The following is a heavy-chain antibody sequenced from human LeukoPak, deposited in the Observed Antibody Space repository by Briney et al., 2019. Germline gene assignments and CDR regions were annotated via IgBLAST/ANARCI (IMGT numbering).Heavy chain of an antibody. J-gene: IGHJ4*02. CDR3: ARVAEYQPFDY. V-gene: IGHV3-7*01. D-gene: IGHD2-2*01. Sequence: GGSLRLSCAASGFTFSSYWMSWVRQAPGKGLEWVPNIKQDGSEKYYVDSVKGRFTISRDNAKNSLYLQMNSLRAEDTAVYYCARVAEYQPFDYWGQGTLVTVSS. CDR1: GFTFSSYW. CDR2: IKQDGSEK.